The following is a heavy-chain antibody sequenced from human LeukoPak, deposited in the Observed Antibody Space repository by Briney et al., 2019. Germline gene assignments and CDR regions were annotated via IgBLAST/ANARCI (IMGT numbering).Heavy chain of an antibody. CDR2: TNHSGYN. V-gene: IGHV4-34*01. J-gene: IGHJ4*02. CDR1: GVSFNDYY. Sequence: SESLSLTCAVSGVSFNDYYWSWVRQTPGKGLEWIGETNHSGYNNDNTSLKSRVTISIESPRKQFSLNLRSVTVADTGIYYCTRMTMGHDYWGQGTLVTVSS. D-gene: IGHD4/OR15-4a*01. CDR3: TRMTMGHDY.